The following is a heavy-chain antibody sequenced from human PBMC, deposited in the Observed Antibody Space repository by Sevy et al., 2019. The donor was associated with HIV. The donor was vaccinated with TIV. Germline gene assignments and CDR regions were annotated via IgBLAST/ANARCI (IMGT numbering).Heavy chain of an antibody. Sequence: GGSLRLSCAASGFTFSSYGMHWVRQAPGKGLEWVAVIWYDGSNKYYADSVKGRFTISRGNSKNTLYLQMNSLRAEDTAVYYCARDLKYGSGSYPQIHYYDGMDVWGQGTTVTVSS. J-gene: IGHJ6*02. V-gene: IGHV3-33*01. CDR3: ARDLKYGSGSYPQIHYYDGMDV. D-gene: IGHD3-10*01. CDR2: IWYDGSNK. CDR1: GFTFSSYG.